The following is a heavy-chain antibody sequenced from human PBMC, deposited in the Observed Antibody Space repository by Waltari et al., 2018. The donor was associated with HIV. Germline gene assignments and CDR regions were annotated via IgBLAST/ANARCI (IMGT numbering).Heavy chain of an antibody. D-gene: IGHD2-15*01. Sequence: QVHLVESGGDLVKPGGSLRLSCVGSGFTFSDYYMTWIRQAPGKRLEGVLYIAVSSAYTNYGDSVKGRFTMSRDDAKKSFFLQINSLRPEDTAVYYCARVARGLRQGSFDIWGQGTMVTVSS. CDR3: ARVARGLRQGSFDI. V-gene: IGHV3-11*05. CDR2: IAVSSAYT. J-gene: IGHJ3*02. CDR1: GFTFSDYY.